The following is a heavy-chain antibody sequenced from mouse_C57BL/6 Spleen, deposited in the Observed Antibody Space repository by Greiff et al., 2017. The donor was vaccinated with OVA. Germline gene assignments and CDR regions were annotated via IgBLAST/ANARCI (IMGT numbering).Heavy chain of an antibody. J-gene: IGHJ3*01. CDR1: GYTFTSYG. CDR2: IYPRSGST. Sequence: QVQLQQSGAELVRPGASVKLSCKASGYTFTSYGIRWVKQRPGQGLEWIGEIYPRSGSTYYNEKFKGKATLTADKSSSTAYMELRSLTSEDSAVYFCARQCLYNYDGEFDYWGQGTTVTVSA. V-gene: IGHV1-81*01. D-gene: IGHD2-12*01. CDR3: ARQCLYNYDGEFDY.